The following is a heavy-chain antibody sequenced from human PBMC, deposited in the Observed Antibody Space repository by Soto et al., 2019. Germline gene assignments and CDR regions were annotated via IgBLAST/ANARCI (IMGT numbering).Heavy chain of an antibody. D-gene: IGHD6-6*01. J-gene: IGHJ3*02. V-gene: IGHV1-2*04. CDR2: INPNSGGT. Sequence: ASVKVSCKASGYTFTGYYMHWVRQAPGQGLEWMGWINPNSGGTNYAQKFQGWVTMTRDTSISTAYMELSRLRSDDTAVYYCARDGMYSSSRFDAFDIWGQGTIVTASS. CDR1: GYTFTGYY. CDR3: ARDGMYSSSRFDAFDI.